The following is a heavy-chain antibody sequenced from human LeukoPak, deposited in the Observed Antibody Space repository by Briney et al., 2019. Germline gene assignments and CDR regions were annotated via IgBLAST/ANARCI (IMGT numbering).Heavy chain of an antibody. CDR1: GFTFSSYE. CDR3: ARADYYYYVDV. CDR2: ISSSGSTI. V-gene: IGHV3-48*03. J-gene: IGHJ6*03. Sequence: GGSLRLSCAASGFTFSSYEMNWVRQAPGKGLEWVSYISSSGSTIYYADSVKGRFTIFRDNAKNSLYLQMNSLRAEDTAVYYCARADYYYYVDVWGKGTTVTVSS.